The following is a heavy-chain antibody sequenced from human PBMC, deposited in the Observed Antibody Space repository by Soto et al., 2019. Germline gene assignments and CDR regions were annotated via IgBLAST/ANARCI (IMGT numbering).Heavy chain of an antibody. Sequence: ASVKVSCKASGYTFTGYYMHWVRQAPGQGLEWMGWINPNSGGTNYAQKFQGWVTMTRDTSISTAYMELSRLRSDDTAVYYCAREGYCSSTSCQGFDYWGQGTLVTVSS. CDR3: AREGYCSSTSCQGFDY. D-gene: IGHD2-2*01. V-gene: IGHV1-2*04. CDR2: INPNSGGT. CDR1: GYTFTGYY. J-gene: IGHJ4*02.